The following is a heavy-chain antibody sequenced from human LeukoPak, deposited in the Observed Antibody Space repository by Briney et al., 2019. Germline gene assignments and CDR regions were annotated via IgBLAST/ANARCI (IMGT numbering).Heavy chain of an antibody. CDR1: GGSISSYY. CDR3: ARGPGYSGYDSNYYYYYAMDV. CDR2: IYYSGST. J-gene: IGHJ6*02. Sequence: SETLSLTCTVSGGSISSYYWSWIRQPPVKGLEWIGYIYYSGSTNYNPSLKSRVTISVDTSKNQFSLKLSSVTAADTAVYYCARGPGYSGYDSNYYYYYAMDVWGQGTTVTVSS. D-gene: IGHD5-12*01. V-gene: IGHV4-59*01.